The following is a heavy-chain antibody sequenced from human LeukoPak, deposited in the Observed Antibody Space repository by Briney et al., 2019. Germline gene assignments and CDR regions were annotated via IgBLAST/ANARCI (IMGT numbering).Heavy chain of an antibody. CDR3: AKDKYSSGYNWFDP. V-gene: IGHV3-30*18. CDR1: GLTFSSYG. CDR2: ISYDGSNK. J-gene: IGHJ5*02. D-gene: IGHD6-19*01. Sequence: GGSLRLSCAASGLTFSSYGMRWVRQAPGKGLEWVAVISYDGSNKYYADSVKGRFTISRDNSKNTLYLQMNSLRAEDTAVYYCAKDKYSSGYNWFDPWGQGTLVTVSS.